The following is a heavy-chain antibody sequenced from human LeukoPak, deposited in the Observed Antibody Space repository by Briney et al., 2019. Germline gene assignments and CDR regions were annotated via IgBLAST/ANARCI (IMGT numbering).Heavy chain of an antibody. CDR1: GGSISSYY. D-gene: IGHD3-3*01. V-gene: IGHV4-4*07. CDR3: ARGRGSDYDFWSGYPSDSPMRFDP. J-gene: IGHJ5*02. Sequence: AVTLSLTCTVSGGSISSYYWSWIRQPAGKGLEWIGRIYNRGSTNYNPSLKSRVTMSVDTSKNQFSLKLSSVTAADTAVYYCARGRGSDYDFWSGYPSDSPMRFDPWGQGTLVTVSS. CDR2: IYNRGST.